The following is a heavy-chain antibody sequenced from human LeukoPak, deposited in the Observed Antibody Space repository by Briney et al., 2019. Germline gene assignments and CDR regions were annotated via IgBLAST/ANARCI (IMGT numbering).Heavy chain of an antibody. D-gene: IGHD2-2*01. J-gene: IGHJ4*02. CDR3: VKEGTANVSSWHDY. Sequence: PGGSRPLSCATAGFTFIKNGVHRVGQAPGKGLEWVAVVSSDGIVQHYADSVKGRFTISRDNSKKTLYLQMNSLRGDDAAVYHCVKEGTANVSSWHDYWGPGNLVTVSS. V-gene: IGHV3-30*18. CDR2: VSSDGIVQ. CDR1: GFTFIKNG.